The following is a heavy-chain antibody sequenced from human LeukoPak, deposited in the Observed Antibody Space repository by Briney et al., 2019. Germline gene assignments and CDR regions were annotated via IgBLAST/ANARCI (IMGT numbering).Heavy chain of an antibody. D-gene: IGHD3-10*01. CDR2: IIPIFGTA. CDR1: GGTFSSYA. Sequence: SVKVSCKASGGTFSSYAISWVRQAPGQGLEWIGGIIPIFGTANYAQKFQGRVTITADESTSTAYMELSSLRSEGTAVYYCARDHYYYGSGSWGFDYWGQGTLVTVSS. J-gene: IGHJ4*02. CDR3: ARDHYYYGSGSWGFDY. V-gene: IGHV1-69*13.